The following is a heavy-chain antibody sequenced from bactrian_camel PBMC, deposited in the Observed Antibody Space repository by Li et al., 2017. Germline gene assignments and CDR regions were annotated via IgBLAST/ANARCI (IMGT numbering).Heavy chain of an antibody. CDR1: EEIRTFYC. V-gene: IGHV3S53*01. CDR3: AADFSAGPCSGGRWFKRMRREFGD. D-gene: IGHD1*01. CDR2: INLRGRT. Sequence: VQLVESGGGSVQTGGSLRLSCSASEEIRTFYCMAWFRQIAGRERAGVAVINLRGRTNYLDSVRGRSTISRDNANSILYLQMNGLKPEDSGMYYCAADFSAGPCSGGRWFKRMRREFGDWGQGTQVTVS. J-gene: IGHJ4*01.